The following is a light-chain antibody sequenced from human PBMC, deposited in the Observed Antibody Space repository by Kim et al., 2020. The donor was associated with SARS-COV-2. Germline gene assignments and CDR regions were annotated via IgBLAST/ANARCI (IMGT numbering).Light chain of an antibody. CDR1: TSNVGTYS. V-gene: IGLV1-44*01. Sequence: ELTQPPSASGTPGQRVTISCSGGTSNVGTYSVNWYRHLPGSAPRLVIYTNNLRPSWVPGRFSGSKSGTSASLAISGLQSEDEADYYCAVWDGSLNVVIFGGGTQLTVL. J-gene: IGLJ2*01. CDR2: TNN. CDR3: AVWDGSLNVVI.